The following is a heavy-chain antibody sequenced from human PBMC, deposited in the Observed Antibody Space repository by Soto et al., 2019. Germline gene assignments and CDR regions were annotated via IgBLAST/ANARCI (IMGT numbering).Heavy chain of an antibody. CDR3: ARDLAWKRGKVGRYYYGMDV. V-gene: IGHV3-11*06. CDR1: GFIFSDYY. D-gene: IGHD1-1*01. Sequence: PGGSLRLSCAASGFIFSDYYMSWVRQTPGKGLEWVSYISTRSTYTNYADSVKGRFTISRDNTKNSLYLQMDSLRVEDTAVYYCARDLAWKRGKVGRYYYGMDVWGQWTTVTVSS. CDR2: ISTRSTYT. J-gene: IGHJ6*02.